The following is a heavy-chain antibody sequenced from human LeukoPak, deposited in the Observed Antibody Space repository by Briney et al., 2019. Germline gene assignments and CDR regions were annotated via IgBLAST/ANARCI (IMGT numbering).Heavy chain of an antibody. CDR3: ASGYSYGYYYYGMDV. J-gene: IGHJ6*02. CDR2: IYYSGST. V-gene: IGHV4-39*01. D-gene: IGHD5-18*01. Sequence: SETLSLTCTVSGDSLCSSSYYWGWIRQPPGKGLEWIGIIYYSGSTYYNPSLKSRVTISVDTSKNQFSLKLSSVTAADTAVYYCASGYSYGYYYYGMDVWGQGTTVTVSS. CDR1: GDSLCSSSYY.